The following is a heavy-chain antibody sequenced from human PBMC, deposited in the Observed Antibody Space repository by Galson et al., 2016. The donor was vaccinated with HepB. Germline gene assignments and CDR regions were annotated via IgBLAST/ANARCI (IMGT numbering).Heavy chain of an antibody. CDR1: GYTFINHG. CDR3: ARSVSKWLLDY. D-gene: IGHD5-12*01. Sequence: SVKVSCKASGYTFINHGISWVRQAPGQGLEWMGWISGYNGGNGNTNYAQKFQGRVTMTTDTSTNTAYMDLRGLTSDDTAVYYCARSVSKWLLDYWGQGTLATVSS. V-gene: IGHV1-18*01. J-gene: IGHJ4*02. CDR2: ISGYNGGNGNT.